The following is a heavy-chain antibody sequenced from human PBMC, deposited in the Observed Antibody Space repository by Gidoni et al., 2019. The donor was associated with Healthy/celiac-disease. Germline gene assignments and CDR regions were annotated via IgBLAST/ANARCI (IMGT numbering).Heavy chain of an antibody. D-gene: IGHD1-7*01. V-gene: IGHV3-33*01. J-gene: IGHJ3*02. CDR2: IWYDGSNK. CDR3: AREGTSDAFDI. CDR1: GFTFSSYG. Sequence: QVQLVESGGGVVQPGRSLRLSCSASGFTFSSYGMHWVRQAPGKGLEWVAVIWYDGSNKYNADSVKGRFTISRDNSKNTLYLQMNSLRAEDTAVYYCAREGTSDAFDIWGQGTMVTVSS.